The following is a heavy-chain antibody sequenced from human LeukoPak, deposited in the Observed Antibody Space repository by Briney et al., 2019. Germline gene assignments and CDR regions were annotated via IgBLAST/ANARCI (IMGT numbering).Heavy chain of an antibody. CDR1: GFTFSSYA. CDR3: VNSFVAVAVPATTLGY. J-gene: IGHJ4*02. D-gene: IGHD2-2*01. V-gene: IGHV3-64D*06. Sequence: PGGSLRLSCSASGFTFSSYAMHWVRQAPGKGLEYVSAISSNGGSTYYADSVKGRFTISRDNSKNTLYLQMSSLRAEDTAVYYCVNSFVAVAVPATTLGYWGQGTLVTVSS. CDR2: ISSNGGST.